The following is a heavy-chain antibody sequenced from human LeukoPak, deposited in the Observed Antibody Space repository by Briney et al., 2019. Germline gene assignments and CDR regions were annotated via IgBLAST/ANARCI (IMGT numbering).Heavy chain of an antibody. CDR3: ATKQWLAPPPDS. CDR2: INTDGTVT. J-gene: IGHJ4*02. V-gene: IGHV3-74*01. D-gene: IGHD6-19*01. Sequence: GGSLRLSCTASGFTFSKYCWVWVRQAPGKGLEGVSRINTDGTVTTYADSVKGRFTVSRDNADNTMFLQMNSVRDEDTAVYYCATKQWLAPPPDSWGQGTPVTVSS. CDR1: GFTFSKYC.